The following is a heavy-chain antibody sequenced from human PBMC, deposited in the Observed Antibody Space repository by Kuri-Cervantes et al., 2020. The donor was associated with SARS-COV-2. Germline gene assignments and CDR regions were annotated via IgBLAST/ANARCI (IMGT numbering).Heavy chain of an antibody. CDR1: GFTFSSYW. CDR2: ISGDGAKS. V-gene: IGHV3-23*01. Sequence: GESLKISCAASGFTFSSYWMSWVRQAPGKGLEWVAIISGDGAKSYYADSGKGRFSISRDNSKNTLFLHMNSLRVDDTAVYYCAKDFRWGTIDSWGQGTLVTVSS. J-gene: IGHJ4*02. CDR3: AKDFRWGTIDS. D-gene: IGHD3-16*01.